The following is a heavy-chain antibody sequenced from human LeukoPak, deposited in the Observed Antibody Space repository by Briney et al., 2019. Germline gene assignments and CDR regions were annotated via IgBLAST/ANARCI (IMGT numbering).Heavy chain of an antibody. CDR3: ARGMDYDILAGPPDY. V-gene: IGHV3-30*04. D-gene: IGHD3-9*01. J-gene: IGHJ4*02. CDR1: EFTFSSYA. CDR2: ISHDGSNK. Sequence: GGSLRLSCAASEFTFSSYAMHWVREAPDKGLEWVALISHDGSNKEYADSVKGRFTISRDNSKNSLYLQMNSLRGEDTAVYYCARGMDYDILAGPPDYWGQGTLVTVSS.